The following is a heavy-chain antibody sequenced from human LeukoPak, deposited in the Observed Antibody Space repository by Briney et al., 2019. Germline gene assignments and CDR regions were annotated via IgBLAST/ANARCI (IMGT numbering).Heavy chain of an antibody. J-gene: IGHJ6*02. D-gene: IGHD3-10*01. CDR2: IRSKAYRGTT. Sequence: PGGSLRLSCTAFGFIFGDHAMSWVRRAPGKGLEWVGFIRSKAYRGTTEYAASVKGRFTISRDDSIGIAHLQMNSLRTEDTAVYYCTRGPIDLWLHNGMDVWGQGTTVIVSS. V-gene: IGHV3-49*04. CDR1: GFIFGDHA. CDR3: TRGPIDLWLHNGMDV.